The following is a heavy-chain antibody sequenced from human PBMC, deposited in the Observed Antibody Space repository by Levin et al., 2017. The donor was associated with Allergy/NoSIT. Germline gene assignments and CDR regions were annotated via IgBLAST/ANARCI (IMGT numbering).Heavy chain of an antibody. CDR1: GFTFRNYW. J-gene: IGHJ4*02. CDR2: INNDGNSA. D-gene: IGHD4/OR15-4a*01. CDR3: ARGGAGSFDY. V-gene: IGHV3-74*01. Sequence: GGSLRLSCAVSGFTFRNYWMHWVRQAPGMGLVWVSRINNDGNSATYADSVEGRFTSSRDNAENTVYLQMNNLRAEDTAVYYCARGGAGSFDYWGQGTRVTVSS.